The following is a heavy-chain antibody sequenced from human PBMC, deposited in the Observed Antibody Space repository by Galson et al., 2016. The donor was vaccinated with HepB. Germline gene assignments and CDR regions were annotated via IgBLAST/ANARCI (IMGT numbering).Heavy chain of an antibody. J-gene: IGHJ5*02. D-gene: IGHD4-17*01. CDR2: ISSEGRDK. CDR1: GFTLSSHA. Sequence: SLRLSCAASGFTLSSHAMHWVRQAPGRALEWVAVISSEGRDKDYTDSVKGRFTITRDNSKNTLYMQMHSLRAEDTAMYYCARDRGSWGLRADCFDPWGQGTLVSVSS. CDR3: ARDRGSWGLRADCFDP. V-gene: IGHV3-30*04.